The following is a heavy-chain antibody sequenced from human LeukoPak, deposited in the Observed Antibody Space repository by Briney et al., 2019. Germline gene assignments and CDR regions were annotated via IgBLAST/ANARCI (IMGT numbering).Heavy chain of an antibody. J-gene: IGHJ6*02. CDR3: AKDIGYSSSAYYYYYGMDV. V-gene: IGHV3-9*01. CDR2: ISWNSGSI. D-gene: IGHD6-6*01. CDR1: GFTFDDYA. Sequence: GGSLRLSCAASGFTFDDYAMHLVRQAPGKGLEWVSGISWNSGSIGYADSVKGRFTISRDNAKNSLYLQMNSLRAEDTALYYCAKDIGYSSSAYYYYYGMDVWGQGTTVTVSS.